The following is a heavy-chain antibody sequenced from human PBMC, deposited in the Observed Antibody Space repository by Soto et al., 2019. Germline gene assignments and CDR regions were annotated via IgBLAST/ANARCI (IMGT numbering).Heavy chain of an antibody. CDR2: ISSSTTYI. CDR3: ARDFDSSGYYGLVGAFDI. D-gene: IGHD3-22*01. J-gene: IGHJ3*02. V-gene: IGHV3-21*03. Sequence: EVQLVESGGGLVKPGGSLRLSCSASRFTFSSYTMNWVRQAPGKGLEWVSSISSSTTYIYYADSVKGRFTISRDNAKNSLYLQVNSLRSEDTAVYYCARDFDSSGYYGLVGAFDIWGQGTMVTVSS. CDR1: RFTFSSYT.